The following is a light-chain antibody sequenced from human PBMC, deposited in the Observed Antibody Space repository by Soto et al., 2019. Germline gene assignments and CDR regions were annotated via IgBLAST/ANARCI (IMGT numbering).Light chain of an antibody. Sequence: IQMTQSPSTLSASVGDRVTITCRASQSISYWLAWYQQKPGKVPEVLIYTASSLASGVPPRFSGSRSGTEFTLTISSLQPDDFATYFCLQYSTYPVTFGGGTRVEIK. CDR3: LQYSTYPVT. V-gene: IGKV1-5*03. J-gene: IGKJ4*01. CDR2: TAS. CDR1: QSISYW.